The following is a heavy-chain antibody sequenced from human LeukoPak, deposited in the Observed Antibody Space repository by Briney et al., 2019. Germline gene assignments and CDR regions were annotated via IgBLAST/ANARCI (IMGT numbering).Heavy chain of an antibody. CDR1: GFSFSTYW. Sequence: GGSLRLSCAASGFSFSTYWMSWVRQAPGKGLEWVANIKQDGSEKYYVDSAKGRFTISRDNSKNTLYLQMNSLRAEDTAVYYCARVSYSINWAHFDYWGPGTLVTVSS. CDR3: ARVSYSINWAHFDY. CDR2: IKQDGSEK. D-gene: IGHD6-13*01. J-gene: IGHJ4*02. V-gene: IGHV3-7*02.